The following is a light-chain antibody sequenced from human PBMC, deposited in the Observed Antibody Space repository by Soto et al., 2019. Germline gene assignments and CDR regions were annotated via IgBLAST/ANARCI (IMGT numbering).Light chain of an antibody. CDR2: AAS. V-gene: IGKV1-39*01. J-gene: IGKJ2*01. Sequence: DAQMTQSPSSLSASVGDSVTITCRASQSIGTYLDWYQHKPGKAPKLLIYAASSLQSGVPSRFSGSGSGTDFTLTISSLQPEDFATYYCQESHSTFGQGTKLGSN. CDR1: QSIGTY. CDR3: QESHST.